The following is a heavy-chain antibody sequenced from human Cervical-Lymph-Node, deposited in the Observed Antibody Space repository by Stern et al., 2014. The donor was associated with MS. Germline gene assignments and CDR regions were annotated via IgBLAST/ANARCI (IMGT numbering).Heavy chain of an antibody. CDR1: GDSISSYTHY. CDR3: AKHACTGAACPFDL. J-gene: IGHJ4*02. CDR2: VYYSGSP. V-gene: IGHV4-39*01. Sequence: QLQLQESGPGLVKPSETLSLTCAVSGDSISSYTHYWAWIRQPPGKGLEWIGSVYYSGSPYYTPPLKSPFTISVDTSKNHFPRGLTSVTAADTAVYYCAKHACTGAACPFDLWGQGTLVTVSS. D-gene: IGHD2-8*02.